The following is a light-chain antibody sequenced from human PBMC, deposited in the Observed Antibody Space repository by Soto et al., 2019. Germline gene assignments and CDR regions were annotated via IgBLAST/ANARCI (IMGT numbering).Light chain of an antibody. CDR3: QQYHDSSYT. J-gene: IGKJ2*01. V-gene: IGKV3-20*01. Sequence: EIVLTQSPGTLSLSPGERATLSCRASQSIDSRYLAWYQQKPGQAPRLLIYATSSRTTGIPDRFSGSGSGTDFTLTISRLEPEDFAVFFCQQYHDSSYTFGQGTKLEIK. CDR1: QSIDSRY. CDR2: ATS.